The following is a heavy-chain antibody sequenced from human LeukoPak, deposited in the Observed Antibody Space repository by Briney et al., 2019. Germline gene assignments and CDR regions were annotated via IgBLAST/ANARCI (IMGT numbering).Heavy chain of an antibody. Sequence: SETLSLTCTVSGGSISSGGYYWSWIRQPPGKGLEWIGYIYYSGSTNYNPSLKSRVTMSVDTSKNQFSLKLSSVTAADTAMYYCATGDTIFGVVAPFQHWGQGTLVTVSS. CDR3: ATGDTIFGVVAPFQH. CDR2: IYYSGST. J-gene: IGHJ1*01. CDR1: GGSISSGGYY. D-gene: IGHD3-3*01. V-gene: IGHV4-61*08.